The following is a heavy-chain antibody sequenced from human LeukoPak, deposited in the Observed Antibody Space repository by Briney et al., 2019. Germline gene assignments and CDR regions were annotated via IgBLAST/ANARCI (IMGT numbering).Heavy chain of an antibody. J-gene: IGHJ4*02. CDR2: IYHSGST. Sequence: SETLSLTCTVSGYSISSGYYWGWIRQPPGKGLEWIGSIYHSGSTYYNPSLKSRVTISVDTSKNQFSLKLSSVTAADTAVYYCARQGSYGSGTGDYFDYWGQGTLVTVSS. V-gene: IGHV4-38-2*02. CDR3: ARQGSYGSGTGDYFDY. D-gene: IGHD3-10*01. CDR1: GYSISSGYY.